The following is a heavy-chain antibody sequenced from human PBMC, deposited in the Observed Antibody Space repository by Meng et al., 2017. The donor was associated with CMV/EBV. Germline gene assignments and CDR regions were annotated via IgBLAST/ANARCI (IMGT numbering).Heavy chain of an antibody. Sequence: ASVKVSCKASGYTFTSYGISWVRQAPGQGLEWMGWISAYNGNTNYAQKLQGRVTMTTDTSTSTAYMELRSLRSDDTAVYYCAREPTEHIVVVIAILTYGMDVWGQGTTVTVSS. V-gene: IGHV1-18*01. CDR3: AREPTEHIVVVIAILTYGMDV. J-gene: IGHJ6*02. CDR2: ISAYNGNT. CDR1: GYTFTSYG. D-gene: IGHD2-21*01.